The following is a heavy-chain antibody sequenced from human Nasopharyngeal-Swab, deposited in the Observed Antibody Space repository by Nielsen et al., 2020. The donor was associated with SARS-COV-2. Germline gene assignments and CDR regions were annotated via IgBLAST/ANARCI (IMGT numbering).Heavy chain of an antibody. D-gene: IGHD5-18*01. J-gene: IGHJ5*02. CDR3: ARGTDTAMVFRYNWFDP. CDR1: GYTFTSYD. Sequence: ASVKVSCKASGYTFTSYDINWVRQATGQGLEWMGIINPSGGSTSYAQKFQGRVTMTRDTSTSTVYMELSSLRSEDTAVYYCARGTDTAMVFRYNWFDPWGQGTLVTVSS. V-gene: IGHV1-46*01. CDR2: INPSGGST.